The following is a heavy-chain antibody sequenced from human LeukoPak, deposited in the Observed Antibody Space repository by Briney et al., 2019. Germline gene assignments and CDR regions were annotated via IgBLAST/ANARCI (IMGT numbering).Heavy chain of an antibody. V-gene: IGHV4-59*01. CDR2: IYYSGST. Sequence: SETLSLTCAVYGGSFSGYHWSWIRQPPGKGLEWIGYIYYSGSTNYNPSLKRRVTISVDTSKNQFSLKLNSVTAADTAVYYCARDSEVGSNNWFDPWGQGTLVTVSS. CDR1: GGSFSGYH. J-gene: IGHJ5*02. CDR3: ARDSEVGSNNWFDP. D-gene: IGHD6-13*01.